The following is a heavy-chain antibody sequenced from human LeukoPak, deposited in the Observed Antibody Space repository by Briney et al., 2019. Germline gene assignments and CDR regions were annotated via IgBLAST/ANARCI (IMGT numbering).Heavy chain of an antibody. CDR1: GFTFSSYG. Sequence: GRSLRLSCAASGFTFSSYGMHWVRQAPGKGLEWVAVIWYDGSNKYYADSVKGRFTISRDNSKNTLYLQMNSLRAEDTAVYYCASGRIDYGDYDLDPWGQGTLVTVSS. J-gene: IGHJ5*02. CDR3: ASGRIDYGDYDLDP. D-gene: IGHD4-17*01. CDR2: IWYDGSNK. V-gene: IGHV3-33*01.